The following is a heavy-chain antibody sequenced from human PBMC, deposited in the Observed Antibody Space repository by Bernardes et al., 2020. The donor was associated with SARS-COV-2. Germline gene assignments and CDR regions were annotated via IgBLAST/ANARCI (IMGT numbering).Heavy chain of an antibody. V-gene: IGHV3-30*03. Sequence: GGSLRLSCVASGFSFSNFGMHWVRQIPGKGLEWVAIISYEGSNKYYADSVKGRFSISRDNSRNTVYLQMNSLRSEDTALYYCAREPIAARPGIWFDPWGQGTLVTVSS. CDR2: ISYEGSNK. D-gene: IGHD6-6*01. CDR1: GFSFSNFG. J-gene: IGHJ5*02. CDR3: AREPIAARPGIWFDP.